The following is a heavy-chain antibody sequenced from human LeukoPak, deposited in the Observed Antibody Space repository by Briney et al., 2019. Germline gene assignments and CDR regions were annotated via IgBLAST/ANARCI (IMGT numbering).Heavy chain of an antibody. CDR1: GFTFSSYG. V-gene: IGHV3-30*18. D-gene: IGHD2-15*01. J-gene: IGHJ4*02. Sequence: PGRSLRLSRAASGFTFSSYGMHWVRQAPGKGLEWVAVISYDGSNKYYADSVKGRFTISRDNSKNTLYLQMNSLRAEDTAVYYCAKDTAGDCSGGSCYGGGRVFDYWGQGTLVTVSS. CDR3: AKDTAGDCSGGSCYGGGRVFDY. CDR2: ISYDGSNK.